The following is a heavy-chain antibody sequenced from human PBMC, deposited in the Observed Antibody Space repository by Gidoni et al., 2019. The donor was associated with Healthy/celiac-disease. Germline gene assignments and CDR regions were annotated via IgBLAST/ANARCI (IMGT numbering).Heavy chain of an antibody. D-gene: IGHD1-26*01. Sequence: EVQLVESGGGLVQPGGSLRLSCAASGFTFSSYEMNWVRQAPGKGLEWVSYISSSGSTIYYADSVKGRFTISRDNAKNSLYLQMNSLRAEDTAVYYCARDRGAHLFDYWGQGTLVTVSS. J-gene: IGHJ4*02. CDR1: GFTFSSYE. V-gene: IGHV3-48*03. CDR3: ARDRGAHLFDY. CDR2: ISSSGSTI.